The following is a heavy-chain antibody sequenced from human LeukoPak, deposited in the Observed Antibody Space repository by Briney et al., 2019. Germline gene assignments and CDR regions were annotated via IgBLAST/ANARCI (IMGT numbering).Heavy chain of an antibody. D-gene: IGHD1-26*01. CDR2: INLDGSST. CDR1: GFTFSRNW. CDR3: TRGSDGGRNYDFDY. Sequence: PGGSLRLSCAASGFTFSRNWIHWVRHGPGKGLVWVSRINLDGSSTMYADLVKGRFTISRDNAKNTLYLQMNSLRVEDTALYYCTRGSDGGRNYDFDYWGQGTLVTVSS. J-gene: IGHJ4*02. V-gene: IGHV3-74*03.